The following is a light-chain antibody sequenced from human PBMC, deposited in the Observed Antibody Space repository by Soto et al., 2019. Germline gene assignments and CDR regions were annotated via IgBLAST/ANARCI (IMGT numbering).Light chain of an antibody. Sequence: QSVLTQTPSASGTPGQRVTISCSGSSSNIGSNIVNWYQQLPGTAPKLLIYSNSQRPSGVPDRFSASKSGSSASLAISGLQSEDEADYYCAAWDDSLNAYVFGTGTKVTVL. CDR1: SSNIGSNI. CDR2: SNS. V-gene: IGLV1-44*01. CDR3: AAWDDSLNAYV. J-gene: IGLJ1*01.